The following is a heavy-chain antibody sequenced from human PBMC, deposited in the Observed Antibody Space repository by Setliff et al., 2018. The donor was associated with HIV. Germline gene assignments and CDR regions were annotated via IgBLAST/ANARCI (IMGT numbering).Heavy chain of an antibody. CDR1: GYMFSLYG. V-gene: IGHV7-4-1*02. J-gene: IGHJ4*02. Sequence: GASVKVSCKTSGYMFSLYGIHWLRQAPGQNLEWMGWINTETGTPTYAPGFTGRSVLSLDTSVSAAYLEISSLVAEDSALYYCAREASGENYPYYWGQGTMVTVSS. D-gene: IGHD1-7*01. CDR2: INTETGTP. CDR3: AREASGENYPYY.